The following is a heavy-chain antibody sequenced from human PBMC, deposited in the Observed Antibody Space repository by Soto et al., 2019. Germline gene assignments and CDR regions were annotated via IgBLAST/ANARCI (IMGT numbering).Heavy chain of an antibody. J-gene: IGHJ4*02. D-gene: IGHD2-2*02. CDR1: VFTFISYG. Sequence: GWSLRLSCASSVFTFISYGMHWVRQAPGKGLEWVAVIWFDGSNKYYADSVKGRFTISRDNSKNTLYLQMNSLRAEDTAVYYCARARGYCSSTSCYSFDYWGQGTLVTVSS. CDR2: IWFDGSNK. V-gene: IGHV3-33*01. CDR3: ARARGYCSSTSCYSFDY.